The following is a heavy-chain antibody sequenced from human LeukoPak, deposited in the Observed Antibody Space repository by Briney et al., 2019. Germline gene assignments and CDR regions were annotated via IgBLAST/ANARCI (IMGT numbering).Heavy chain of an antibody. CDR3: ARNGRGYSYGYYFDY. CDR2: INAGNGNT. J-gene: IGHJ4*02. D-gene: IGHD5-18*01. Sequence: ASVKVSCKASAYTFTSYVMHWVRQASGQRLEWMGWINAGNGNTKYSQKFQDRVTITRDTSASTAYMELSSLRSEDTAVYYCARNGRGYSYGYYFDYWGQGTLVTVSS. CDR1: AYTFTSYV. V-gene: IGHV1-3*01.